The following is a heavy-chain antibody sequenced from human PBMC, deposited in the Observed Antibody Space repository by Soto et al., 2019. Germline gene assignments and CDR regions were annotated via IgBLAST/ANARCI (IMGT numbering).Heavy chain of an antibody. CDR3: AKGRYSYDSSGHDY. V-gene: IGHV3-23*01. J-gene: IGHJ4*02. D-gene: IGHD3-22*01. CDR1: GFAFSSHA. CDR2: ISGSGGRT. Sequence: PGGSLRLSCAASGFAFSSHAMNWVRQAPGKGLEWVSGISGSGGRTYYADSVKGRFTISRDNSKNTLDLQMNNLRAEDTAVYYCAKGRYSYDSSGHDYWCLGTLVTVSS.